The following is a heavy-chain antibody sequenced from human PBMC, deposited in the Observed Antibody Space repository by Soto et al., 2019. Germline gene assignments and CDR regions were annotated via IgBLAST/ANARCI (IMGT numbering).Heavy chain of an antibody. CDR1: GFTFSSYA. CDR3: AKGREGYYSVGPFDY. Sequence: GGSLRLSCAASGFTFSSYAMSWVRQAPGKGLEWVSAISGSGGSTYYADSVKGRFTISRDNSKNTLYLQMNSLRAEDTAVYYGAKGREGYYSVGPFDYWGQGTLVTVSS. D-gene: IGHD1-26*01. V-gene: IGHV3-23*01. J-gene: IGHJ4*02. CDR2: ISGSGGST.